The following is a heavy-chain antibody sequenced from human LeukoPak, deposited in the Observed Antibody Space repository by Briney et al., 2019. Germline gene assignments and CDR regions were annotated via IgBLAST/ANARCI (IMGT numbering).Heavy chain of an antibody. V-gene: IGHV4-4*07. CDR2: MSTGGNS. CDR1: GGSISGYY. J-gene: IGHJ5*02. Sequence: SETLSLTCTVSGGSISGYYWSWIRQPAGKGLGWIGRMSTGGNSNYIPSLVSRVTMSVDTSKNQFSLNLSSVTAADTAVYYCTRESGSMRWFDPWGQGTLVTVSS. D-gene: IGHD6-25*01. CDR3: TRESGSMRWFDP.